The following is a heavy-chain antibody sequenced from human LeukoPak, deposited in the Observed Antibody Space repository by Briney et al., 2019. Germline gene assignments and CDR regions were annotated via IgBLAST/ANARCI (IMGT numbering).Heavy chain of an antibody. CDR1: GGTINNHG. V-gene: IGHV1-69*13. J-gene: IGHJ5*02. CDR2: IIPKFGIA. D-gene: IGHD3-9*01. Sequence: SVKVSCKASGGTINNHGMNWVRQAPGQGLEWMGMIIPKFGIAHYARKFQGRVTITADESTSTTYMEVSSLIPDDTAVYYCARGEGRYHDIRGGFDPWGQGTSVTVSS. CDR3: ARGEGRYHDIRGGFDP.